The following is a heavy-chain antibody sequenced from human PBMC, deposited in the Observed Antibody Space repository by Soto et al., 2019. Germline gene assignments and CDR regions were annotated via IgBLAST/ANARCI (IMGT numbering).Heavy chain of an antibody. Sequence: GQSLKISCKGSGYTFSDYWIGWVRQMPGKGLEWMGIMYPGDSDTRYSPSFQGQVTISADKSISTAYLQGSSRKASDTAIDYCARAPPGRNGYNKFHYWGQGTLVTVSS. CDR2: MYPGDSDT. CDR1: GYTFSDYW. CDR3: ARAPPGRNGYNKFHY. D-gene: IGHD5-12*01. V-gene: IGHV5-51*01. J-gene: IGHJ4*02.